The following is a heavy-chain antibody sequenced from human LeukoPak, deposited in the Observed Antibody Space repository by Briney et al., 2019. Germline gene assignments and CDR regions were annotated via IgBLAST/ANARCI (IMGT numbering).Heavy chain of an antibody. D-gene: IGHD2-15*01. Sequence: GGSLRLSCAASGFTFSSYGMHWVRQAPGKGLEWVAVIWYDGSNKYYADSVKGRFTISRDNSKNTLYLQMNSLRAEDTAVYYCARGSDVVVLGYWGQGTLVTVSS. CDR2: IWYDGSNK. V-gene: IGHV3-33*01. J-gene: IGHJ4*02. CDR3: ARGSDVVVLGY. CDR1: GFTFSSYG.